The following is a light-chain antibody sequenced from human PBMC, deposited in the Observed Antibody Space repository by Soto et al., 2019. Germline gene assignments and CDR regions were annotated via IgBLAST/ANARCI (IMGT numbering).Light chain of an antibody. Sequence: EIVLTQSPATLSLSPGERATLSCRASQSVSSYLAWYQQKPGQAPRLLIYDASNRATGIPARFSGSGSGTDFTLTICSLEPEDFEVYYCQQRSNWPTFGQGTKVEIK. CDR1: QSVSSY. CDR2: DAS. V-gene: IGKV3-11*01. J-gene: IGKJ1*01. CDR3: QQRSNWPT.